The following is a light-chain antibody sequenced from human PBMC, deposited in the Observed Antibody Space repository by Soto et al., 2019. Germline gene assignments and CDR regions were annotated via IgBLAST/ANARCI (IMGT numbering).Light chain of an antibody. J-gene: IGKJ5*01. CDR1: QGIGNN. CDR2: DAS. CDR3: EQYQSYPIT. V-gene: IGKV1-16*02. Sequence: DIQMTQSPSSLSASVGNRVTITCRASQGIGNNLAWFQQRPGKAPKCLIYDASRLLIEVPSKFSGSGSGTDFTLTISSLQPKDFADYYCEQYQSYPITFGQGTRLNI.